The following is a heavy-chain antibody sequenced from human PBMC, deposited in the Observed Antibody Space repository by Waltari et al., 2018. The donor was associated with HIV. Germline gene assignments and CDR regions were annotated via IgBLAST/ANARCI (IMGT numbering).Heavy chain of an antibody. V-gene: IGHV1-3*01. CDR2: LNAGKGNT. J-gene: IGHJ6*02. CDR1: GYTFTSYS. Sequence: QVQLVQSGAEVKKPGASVKVSCKASGYTFTSYSMHWVRQAPGRRFEWMGRLNAGKGNTKDSQKMQGRVTITRDTSASTAYMELTSLRSEDTAVYYCAREKNIPEKYHGMDVWGQGTTVTVSS. CDR3: AREKNIPEKYHGMDV.